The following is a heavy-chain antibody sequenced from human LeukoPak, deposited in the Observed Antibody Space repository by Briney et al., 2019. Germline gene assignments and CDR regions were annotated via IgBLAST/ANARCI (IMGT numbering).Heavy chain of an antibody. Sequence: ASVKVSCKAFEGPSSAYLTTGWQQPPGKGLEGRGGIIPILGIANYAQKFQGRVTITADKSTSTAYMELSSLRSEDTAVYYCARGFSGYDTGVYYYGMDVWGQGTTVTVSS. CDR1: EGPSSAYL. D-gene: IGHD5-12*01. CDR2: IIPILGIA. V-gene: IGHV1-69*04. CDR3: ARGFSGYDTGVYYYGMDV. J-gene: IGHJ6*02.